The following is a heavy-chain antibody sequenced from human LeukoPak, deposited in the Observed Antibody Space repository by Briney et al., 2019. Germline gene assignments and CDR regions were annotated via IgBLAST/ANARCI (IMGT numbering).Heavy chain of an antibody. CDR2: ISGSGGST. V-gene: IGHV3-23*01. J-gene: IGHJ5*02. CDR1: GFTLRTYD. Sequence: GGSLRLSCAASGFTLRTYDMHWVRHATGRGLEWVSAISGSGGSTYYADSVKGRFTISRDNSKNTLYLQMNSLRAEDTAVYYCAKARAVAGTWGQGTLVTVSS. CDR3: AKARAVAGT. D-gene: IGHD6-19*01.